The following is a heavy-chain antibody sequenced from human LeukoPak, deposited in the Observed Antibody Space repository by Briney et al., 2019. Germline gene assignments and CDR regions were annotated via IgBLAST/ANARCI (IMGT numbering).Heavy chain of an antibody. Sequence: GGSLRLSCAASGFTFSSYGMHWVRQAPGKGLEWVTFIRYNGSNKYYTDSVKARFTISRDNSKNTLYLQMNSLRAEDTAVYYCAKAAHYDFWSGYDYWGQGTVVTVSS. CDR1: GFTFSSYG. D-gene: IGHD3-3*01. J-gene: IGHJ4*02. V-gene: IGHV3-30*02. CDR3: AKAAHYDFWSGYDY. CDR2: IRYNGSNK.